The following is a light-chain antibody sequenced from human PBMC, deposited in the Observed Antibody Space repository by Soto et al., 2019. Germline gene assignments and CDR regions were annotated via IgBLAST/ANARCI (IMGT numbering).Light chain of an antibody. V-gene: IGKV3-11*02. CDR2: ADS. Sequence: EIVMTQSPATLSLSPGERATLSCRASQSISNDLAWYQQKPGQAPRLLIYADSNRATGIPARFSGSGSGRDFTLTISSLEPEDFSVYYCQQRYNWPITFGQGTRLEI. J-gene: IGKJ5*01. CDR3: QQRYNWPIT. CDR1: QSISND.